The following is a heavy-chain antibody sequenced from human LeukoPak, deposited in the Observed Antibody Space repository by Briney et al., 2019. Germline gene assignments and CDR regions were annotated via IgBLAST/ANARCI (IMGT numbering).Heavy chain of an antibody. Sequence: PGGSLRLSCAASGFTFRTAWMSWVRQAPGMGLEWVGRITDGGTTDYAAPVKGRFTISRDDSKNTLYLQMNSLKTDDTGVYYCITLASAAIGCWGQGTPVTVSS. V-gene: IGHV3-15*01. CDR1: GFTFRTAW. CDR3: ITLASAAIGC. CDR2: ITDGGTT. D-gene: IGHD2-2*01. J-gene: IGHJ1*01.